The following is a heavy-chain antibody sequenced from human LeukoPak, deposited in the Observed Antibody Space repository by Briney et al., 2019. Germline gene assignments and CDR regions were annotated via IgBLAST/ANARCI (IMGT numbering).Heavy chain of an antibody. CDR3: AKTGEDYYDGSGYQNPFDY. Sequence: AGSLRLSCAASGFTFRSYAMSWVRQAPGKGLEWVSGISGSGYSTYYADSVKGRFTISRDNSKNTLFLQMNSLRAEDTAVYYCAKTGEDYYDGSGYQNPFDYWGQGTLVTVSS. CDR1: GFTFRSYA. V-gene: IGHV3-23*01. J-gene: IGHJ4*02. CDR2: ISGSGYST. D-gene: IGHD3-22*01.